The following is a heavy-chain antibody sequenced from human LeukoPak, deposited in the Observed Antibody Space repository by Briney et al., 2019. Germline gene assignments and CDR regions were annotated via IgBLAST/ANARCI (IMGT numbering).Heavy chain of an antibody. V-gene: IGHV1-69*01. CDR2: IIPIFGTA. Sequence: GASVKVSCKASGGTFSSYAISWVRQAPGQGLEWMGGIIPIFGTANYAQKFQGRVTITADESTSTAYMELSSLRSEDTAVYYCARVWVTERHVAFDIWGQGTMVTVSS. CDR1: GGTFSSYA. CDR3: ARVWVTERHVAFDI. J-gene: IGHJ3*02. D-gene: IGHD2-21*02.